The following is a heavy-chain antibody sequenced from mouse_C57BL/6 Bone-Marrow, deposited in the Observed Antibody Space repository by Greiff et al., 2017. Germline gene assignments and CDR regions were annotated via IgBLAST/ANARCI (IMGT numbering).Heavy chain of an antibody. Sequence: VQLQQSGAELVRPGASVKLSCTASGFNIKDDYMHWVKQRPEQGLEWIGWIDPENGDTEYASKFQGKATITADTSSNTAYLQLSSLTSEDTAVYYCTTLDGYYLYYFDYCGQGTTLTVSS. CDR3: TTLDGYYLYYFDY. CDR2: IDPENGDT. CDR1: GFNIKDDY. V-gene: IGHV14-4*01. J-gene: IGHJ2*01. D-gene: IGHD2-3*01.